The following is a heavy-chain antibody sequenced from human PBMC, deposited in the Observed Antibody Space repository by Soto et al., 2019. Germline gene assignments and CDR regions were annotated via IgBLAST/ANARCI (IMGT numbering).Heavy chain of an antibody. CDR1: GGSISSYY. CDR2: IYYSGST. CDR3: ARVNRGSSGYYRYNWFDP. D-gene: IGHD3-22*01. V-gene: IGHV4-59*01. Sequence: PSETLSLTCTVSGGSISSYYWSWIRQPPGKGLEWIGYIYYSGSTNYNPSLKSRVTISVDTSKNQFSLKLSSVTAADTAVYYCARVNRGSSGYYRYNWFDPWGQGTLVTVSS. J-gene: IGHJ5*02.